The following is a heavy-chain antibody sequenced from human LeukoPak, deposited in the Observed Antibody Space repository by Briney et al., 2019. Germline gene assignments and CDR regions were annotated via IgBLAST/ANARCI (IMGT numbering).Heavy chain of an antibody. V-gene: IGHV4-34*01. CDR2: INHSGST. CDR1: GFTFSSYW. J-gene: IGHJ4*02. CDR3: ARVRYLGSYPNYFDY. D-gene: IGHD1-26*01. Sequence: PGGSLRLSCAASGFTFSSYWMSWVRQPPGKGLEWIGEINHSGSTNYNPSLKSRVTISVDTSKNQFSLKLSSVTAADTAVYYCARVRYLGSYPNYFDYWGQGTLVTVSS.